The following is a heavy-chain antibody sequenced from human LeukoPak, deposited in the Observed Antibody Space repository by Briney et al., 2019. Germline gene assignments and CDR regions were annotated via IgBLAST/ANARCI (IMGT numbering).Heavy chain of an antibody. CDR2: IKSKTDGGTK. V-gene: IGHV3-15*01. Sequence: GGSLTLSCAASGFTFSNSWMSWVRQAPGKGLEWVGRIKSKTDGGTKDYAAPVKGRFTISRDDSKNTLYMQMNSLKTEDTAVYYCTTDHRNDFWSGYYEPKTFDYWGQGTLVTVSS. J-gene: IGHJ4*02. CDR1: GFTFSNSW. CDR3: TTDHRNDFWSGYYEPKTFDY. D-gene: IGHD3-3*01.